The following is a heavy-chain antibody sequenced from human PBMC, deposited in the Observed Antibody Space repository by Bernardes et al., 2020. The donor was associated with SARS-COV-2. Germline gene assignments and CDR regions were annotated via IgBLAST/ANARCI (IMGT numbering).Heavy chain of an antibody. Sequence: GGSLRLSCAASAFTFTSYAMHWVRQAPGKGLEWVAIISYDGNNKYYAVSVKGRFTISRDNSKNTLYLQMNSLRTEDTAMYYCARDYCSSPSCYGGDYYYGMDVWGQGTTVTVSS. J-gene: IGHJ6*02. V-gene: IGHV3-30-3*01. CDR3: ARDYCSSPSCYGGDYYYGMDV. D-gene: IGHD2-2*01. CDR1: AFTFTSYA. CDR2: ISYDGNNK.